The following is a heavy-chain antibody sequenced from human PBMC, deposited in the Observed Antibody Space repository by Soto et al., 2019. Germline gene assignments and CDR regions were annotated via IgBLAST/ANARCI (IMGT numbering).Heavy chain of an antibody. Sequence: KPSETLSLTCAVSGHSISSGFYYWGWVRQPPGKGLEWSGSIYHTESTYYNPPLKRRVTMSVDTSKNQLSLKLNSMTAADTAVYFCARYGHSYSARFFDYWGQGTRVTVSS. CDR3: ARYGHSYSARFFDY. CDR2: IYHTEST. D-gene: IGHD1-26*01. V-gene: IGHV4-38-2*01. J-gene: IGHJ4*02. CDR1: GHSISSGFYY.